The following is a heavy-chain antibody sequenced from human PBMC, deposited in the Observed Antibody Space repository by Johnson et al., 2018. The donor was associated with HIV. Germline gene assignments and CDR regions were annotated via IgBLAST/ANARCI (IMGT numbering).Heavy chain of an antibody. CDR3: ARERSLNEYSSSWDAFDI. CDR1: GFTFSSYG. D-gene: IGHD6-6*01. V-gene: IGHV3-30*02. CDR2: IRYDGSNK. J-gene: IGHJ3*02. Sequence: QVQLVESGGGVVQPGGSLRLSCAASGFTFSSYGMHWVRQAPGKGLEWVAFIRYDGSNKYYADSVKGRFTISRDNSKNTLYLQMNSLRAEDTAVYYCARERSLNEYSSSWDAFDIWGPGTMVTVSS.